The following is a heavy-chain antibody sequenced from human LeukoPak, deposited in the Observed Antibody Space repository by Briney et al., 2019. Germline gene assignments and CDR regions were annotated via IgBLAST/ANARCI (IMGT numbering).Heavy chain of an antibody. CDR3: AKSGDFWSGYYSFDY. V-gene: IGHV3-23*01. J-gene: IGHJ4*02. Sequence: GGSLRLSCAASGFTFSSYAMSWVRQAPGKGLEWVSAISGSGGSTYYADSVKGRFTISRDNSKNTLYLQMNSLRAEDTAVYYCAKSGDFWSGYYSFDYWGQGTLVTVSS. D-gene: IGHD3-3*01. CDR2: ISGSGGST. CDR1: GFTFSSYA.